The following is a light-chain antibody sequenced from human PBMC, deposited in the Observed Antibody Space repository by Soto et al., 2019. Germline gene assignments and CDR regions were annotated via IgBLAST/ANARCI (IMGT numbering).Light chain of an antibody. CDR2: GNF. CDR1: SSSIGAGYD. CDR3: QSYASSLRGVV. Sequence: QSVLTQPPSMSGAPGHRVTISCAWGSSSIGAGYDVHWYQQLPGTAPKLLIYGNFNRPSGVPDRFSGSKSGTSASLAITGLQAGDEADYYCQSYASSLRGVVFGGGTELTV. V-gene: IGLV1-40*01. J-gene: IGLJ2*01.